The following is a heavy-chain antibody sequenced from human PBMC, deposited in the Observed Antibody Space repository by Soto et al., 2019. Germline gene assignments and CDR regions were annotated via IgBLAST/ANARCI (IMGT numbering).Heavy chain of an antibody. Sequence: PSGSLRLTCAVSGFPFCSTATSWGGQDPGGGLEWVSIIDDRGGITYYADSVKGLLTISRDNYRNTVYLQMNSLRGDDTDLYYCVKYSGWFNTWGQGAMVTVSS. J-gene: IGHJ5*02. V-gene: IGHV3-23*01. D-gene: IGHD3-10*01. CDR2: IDDRGGIT. CDR1: GFPFCSTA. CDR3: VKYSGWFNT.